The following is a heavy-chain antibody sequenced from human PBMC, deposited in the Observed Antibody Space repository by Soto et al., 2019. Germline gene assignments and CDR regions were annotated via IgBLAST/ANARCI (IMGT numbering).Heavy chain of an antibody. CDR1: GYTLTELS. Sequence: ASVKVSCKVSGYTLTELSMHWVRQAPGKGLEWMGGFDPEDGETIYAQKFQGRVTMTADTSTDTAYMELRSLRSDDTAVYYCARSIFSSIDYWGQGTLVTVSS. D-gene: IGHD2-21*01. J-gene: IGHJ4*02. CDR3: ARSIFSSIDY. V-gene: IGHV1-24*01. CDR2: FDPEDGET.